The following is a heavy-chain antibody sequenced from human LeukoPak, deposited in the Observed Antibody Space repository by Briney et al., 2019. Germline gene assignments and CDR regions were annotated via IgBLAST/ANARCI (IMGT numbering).Heavy chain of an antibody. CDR2: ISGSGGST. J-gene: IGHJ3*02. V-gene: IGHV3-23*01. Sequence: GSLRLSCAASGFTFSSYAMSWVRQAPGKGLEWVSGISGSGGSTSYADSVKGRFTISRDNSKNTLYLQMNSLRAEDTAVYYCAKDHEVGATTPDAFDIWGQGTMVTVSS. D-gene: IGHD1-26*01. CDR3: AKDHEVGATTPDAFDI. CDR1: GFTFSSYA.